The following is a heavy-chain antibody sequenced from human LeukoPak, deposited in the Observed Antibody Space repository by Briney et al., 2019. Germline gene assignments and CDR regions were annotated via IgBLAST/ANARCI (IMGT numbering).Heavy chain of an antibody. V-gene: IGHV4-59*01. CDR1: GGSISHYY. Sequence: SETLSLTCTVSGGSISHYYWSWIRQPPGKGLEWIGYIYYSGSTNYNPSLKSRVTISVDTSKNQFSLKLSSVTAADTAVYYCARLHYYDSSGYYLNSHYYYGMDVGGQGTTVTVSS. CDR2: IYYSGST. CDR3: ARLHYYDSSGYYLNSHYYYGMDV. D-gene: IGHD3-22*01. J-gene: IGHJ6*02.